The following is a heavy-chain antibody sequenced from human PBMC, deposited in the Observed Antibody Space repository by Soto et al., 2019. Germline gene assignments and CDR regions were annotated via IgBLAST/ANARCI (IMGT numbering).Heavy chain of an antibody. D-gene: IGHD5-12*01. Sequence: GGSLRLSCAASGFTFSSYWMSWVRQAPGKGLEWVANIKQDGSEKYYVDSVKGRFTISRDNAKNSLYLQMNSLRAEDTAVYYCARAGDSGSYEGLIDYWGQGTLVTVSS. CDR1: GFTFSSYW. V-gene: IGHV3-7*01. CDR2: IKQDGSEK. J-gene: IGHJ4*02. CDR3: ARAGDSGSYEGLIDY.